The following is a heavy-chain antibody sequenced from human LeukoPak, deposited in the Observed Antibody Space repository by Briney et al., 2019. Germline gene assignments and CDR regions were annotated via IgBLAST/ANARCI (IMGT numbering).Heavy chain of an antibody. J-gene: IGHJ4*02. CDR3: ARAHYAIAMARFDY. D-gene: IGHD2-8*01. CDR1: GGTFSSYA. CDR2: IIPIFGTA. Sequence: SVKVSCKASGGTFSSYAISWVRQAPGQGLEWMGRIIPIFGTANYAQKFQGRVTITTDESTSTAYMELSSLRSEDTAVYYCARAHYAIAMARFDYWGQGTLVTVSS. V-gene: IGHV1-69*05.